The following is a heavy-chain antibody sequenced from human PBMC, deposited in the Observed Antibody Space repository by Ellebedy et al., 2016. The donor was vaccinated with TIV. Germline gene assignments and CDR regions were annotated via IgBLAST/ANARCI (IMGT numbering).Heavy chain of an antibody. V-gene: IGHV1-69*13. D-gene: IGHD3-16*01. CDR1: GGTFSSYA. CDR3: ARVFKEGFDYYYYMDV. Sequence: SVKVSXXASGGTFSSYAISWVRQAPGQGLEWMGGIIPIFGTANYAQKFQGRVTITADESTSTAYMELSSLRSEDTAVYYCARVFKEGFDYYYYMDVWGKGTTVTVSS. J-gene: IGHJ6*03. CDR2: IIPIFGTA.